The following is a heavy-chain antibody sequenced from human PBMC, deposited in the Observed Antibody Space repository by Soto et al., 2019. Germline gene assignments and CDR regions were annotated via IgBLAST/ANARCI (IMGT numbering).Heavy chain of an antibody. V-gene: IGHV3-23*01. J-gene: IGHJ4*02. CDR1: GFAFSSYA. CDR2: ISAGGGTT. Sequence: GGSLRLSCAASGFAFSSYAMSWVRQAPGKGLEWVSAISAGGGTTYDADSVKGRFSISRDNSKNTLYLKMNSLRADDTAFYYCAKGLSGPPGYFDYWGRGTLVTVSS. CDR3: AKGLSGPPGYFDY.